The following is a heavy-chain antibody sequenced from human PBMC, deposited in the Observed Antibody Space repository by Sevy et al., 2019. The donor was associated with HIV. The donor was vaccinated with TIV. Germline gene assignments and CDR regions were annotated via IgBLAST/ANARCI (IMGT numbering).Heavy chain of an antibody. Sequence: ASVKVSCKASGRTFRNYALSWVRQAPGQGLEWMGGIIPMFETANYVQKFQGSVTITADESTNTAYMELSSLRSEDTAIYYCARSISWYASFDSWGQGTLVTVSS. V-gene: IGHV1-69*13. J-gene: IGHJ4*02. CDR3: ARSISWYASFDS. D-gene: IGHD6-13*01. CDR2: IIPMFETA. CDR1: GRTFRNYA.